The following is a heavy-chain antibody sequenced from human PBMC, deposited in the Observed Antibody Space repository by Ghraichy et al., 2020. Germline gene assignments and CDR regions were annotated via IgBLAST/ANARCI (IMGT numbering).Heavy chain of an antibody. CDR2: ISSSSSYI. CDR1: GFTFSSYS. Sequence: GGSLRLSCAASGFTFSSYSMNWVRQAPGKGLEWVSSISSSSSYIYYADSVKGRFTISRDNAKNSLYLQMNSLRAEDTAVYYCARDGSDDYNENDFDYWGQGTMVTVSS. J-gene: IGHJ4*03. CDR3: ARDGSDDYNENDFDY. D-gene: IGHD5-24*01. V-gene: IGHV3-21*01.